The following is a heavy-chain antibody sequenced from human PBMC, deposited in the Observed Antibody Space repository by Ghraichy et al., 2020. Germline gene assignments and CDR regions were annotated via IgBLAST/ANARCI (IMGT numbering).Heavy chain of an antibody. V-gene: IGHV3-23*01. CDR2: ISGSGDTT. CDR1: GFTFSSYA. J-gene: IGHJ4*01. CDR3: AKEFGSSLCYFDY. D-gene: IGHD6-13*01. Sequence: GESLNISCAASGFTFSSYAMNWVRQAPGKGLEWVSTISGSGDTTYYADSVKGRFTISRDNSKNTLYLQMNSLRAEDTAVYYCAKEFGSSLCYFDYWGHGTLVTVSS.